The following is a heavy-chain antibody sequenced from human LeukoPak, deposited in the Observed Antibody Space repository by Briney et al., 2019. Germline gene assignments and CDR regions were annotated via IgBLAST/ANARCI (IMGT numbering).Heavy chain of an antibody. CDR2: INQDGSKT. Sequence: PGGSLRLSCEASDFFFSHSWTSWVRPAPGKGLEWVANINQDGSKTYYVDSVKGRFTVSRDNARNSLFLQMNSLRAEDTAVYFCARDSSRGDLDFCGPGTLVTVSS. CDR1: DFFFSHSW. V-gene: IGHV3-7*01. D-gene: IGHD4-17*01. J-gene: IGHJ4*02. CDR3: ARDSSRGDLDF.